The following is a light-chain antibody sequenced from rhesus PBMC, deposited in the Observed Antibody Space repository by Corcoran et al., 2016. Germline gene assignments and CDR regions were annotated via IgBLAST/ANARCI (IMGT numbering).Light chain of an antibody. V-gene: IGKV1-18*01. CDR1: QDISSW. CDR2: KAS. Sequence: DIQMTQSPSSLSTSVGDKVTITCRASQDISSWLAWYQQKPGKAPKLLIYKASSLQSGVPSRFSGSGSGTDYTLTIGSLQPEDFATYYCQQGYSTPRTFGQGTKVEI. J-gene: IGKJ1*01. CDR3: QQGYSTPRT.